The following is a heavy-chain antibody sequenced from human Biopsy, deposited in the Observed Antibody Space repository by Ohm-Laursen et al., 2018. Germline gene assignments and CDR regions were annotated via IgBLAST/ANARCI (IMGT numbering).Heavy chain of an antibody. J-gene: IGHJ4*02. Sequence: ASVEVSCKASSYTFTDYNIHWMRQAPGQGLEWLGYINCKTGATSYAQKFQGTVTMTRDTSISTAYLALGSLRSADTAIYYCARDPLNGHKHFDYWGQGSLVTVSS. CDR1: SYTFTDYN. V-gene: IGHV1-2*02. CDR3: ARDPLNGHKHFDY. CDR2: INCKTGAT. D-gene: IGHD2-8*01.